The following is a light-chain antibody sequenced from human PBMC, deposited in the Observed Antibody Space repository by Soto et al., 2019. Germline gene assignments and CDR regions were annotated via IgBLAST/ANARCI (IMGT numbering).Light chain of an antibody. CDR3: QQYNSYGT. Sequence: IPITPSPFTLSSSVGDRETITFRASQSISSWLAWYQQKPGKAPKLLIYDASSLESGVPSRFSGSGSGTEFTLTISSLQPDDFATYYCQQYNSYGTFGQGTKVDIK. J-gene: IGKJ1*01. CDR1: QSISSW. CDR2: DAS. V-gene: IGKV1-5*01.